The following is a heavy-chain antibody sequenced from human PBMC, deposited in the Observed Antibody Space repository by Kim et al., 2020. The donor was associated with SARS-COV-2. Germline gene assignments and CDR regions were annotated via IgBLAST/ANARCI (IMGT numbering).Heavy chain of an antibody. V-gene: IGHV3-7*05. CDR1: GFTFSQYW. J-gene: IGHJ6*02. CDR3: ATGHRHMGD. Sequence: GGSLRLSCATSGFTFSQYWMAWVRLAPGKGLEWVANINPDGTEEYYVDSVKGRFTVSRDNAKSSLYLQMNGLRAEDTAVYFCATGHRHMGDWGQGTTVIVSS. CDR2: INPDGTEE. D-gene: IGHD2-8*02.